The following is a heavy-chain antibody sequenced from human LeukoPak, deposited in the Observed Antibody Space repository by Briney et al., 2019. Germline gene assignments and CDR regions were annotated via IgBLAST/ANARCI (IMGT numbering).Heavy chain of an antibody. CDR1: GYTFISYY. CDR2: INPSVGST. Sequence: ASVKVSSMASGYTFISYYIHWVRPAPGQGREWMGIINPSVGSTSYAQKFQGSVTMTRDTSTSTVYMELSSLKSEDTAVYYCARGDSIGSGLDAFDVWSQGTMVTVSS. CDR3: ARGDSIGSGLDAFDV. D-gene: IGHD3-22*01. J-gene: IGHJ3*01. V-gene: IGHV1-46*01.